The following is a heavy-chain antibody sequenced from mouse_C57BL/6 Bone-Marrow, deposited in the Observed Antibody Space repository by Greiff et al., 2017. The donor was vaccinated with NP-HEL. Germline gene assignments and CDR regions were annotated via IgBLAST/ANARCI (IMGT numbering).Heavy chain of an antibody. J-gene: IGHJ4*01. D-gene: IGHD1-1*01. CDR3: ARGTVVALYAMDY. CDR2: VYPYNGGT. Sequence: VQLKQSGPVLVKPGPSVKISCKASGFTFTDYYMHWVKQSHGKSLEWIGLVYPYNGGTSYNQKFKGKATLTVVTSSSTAYMELNSLTSEDSAVYYCARGTVVALYAMDYWGQGTSVTVSS. CDR1: GFTFTDYY. V-gene: IGHV1-36*01.